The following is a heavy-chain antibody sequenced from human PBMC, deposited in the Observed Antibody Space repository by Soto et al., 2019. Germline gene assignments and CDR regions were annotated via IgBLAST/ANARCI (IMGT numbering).Heavy chain of an antibody. CDR2: ISHDGQNI. CDR1: GFAFSNQG. Sequence: QEQLVESGGGVVQPGRSLRLSCAASGFAFSNQGMHWVRRAPGKGLEWVALISHDGQNIYYADSVKGRFAVSRDNSKNILFLQLSSLRLNDTAVYYCAKVEPGQPEAFYSWGLGTMVTVSS. D-gene: IGHD1-26*01. V-gene: IGHV3-30*18. J-gene: IGHJ5*02. CDR3: AKVEPGQPEAFYS.